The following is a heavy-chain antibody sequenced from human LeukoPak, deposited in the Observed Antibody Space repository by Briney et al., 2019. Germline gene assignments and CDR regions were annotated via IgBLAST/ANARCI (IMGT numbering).Heavy chain of an antibody. CDR3: ARFRYGDSRYCGMDV. Sequence: GESLKISCKGSGYSFSNYWIGWVLQMPGKGLEWMGIIYPGDSDTRDSPSFQGQVTISADKSISTAYLQWSSLRASDTAMYYCARFRYGDSRYCGMDVWGQGTTVTVSS. J-gene: IGHJ6*02. CDR2: IYPGDSDT. D-gene: IGHD4-17*01. V-gene: IGHV5-51*01. CDR1: GYSFSNYW.